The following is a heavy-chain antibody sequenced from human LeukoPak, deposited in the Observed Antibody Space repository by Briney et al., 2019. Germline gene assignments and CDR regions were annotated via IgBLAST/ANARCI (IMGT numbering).Heavy chain of an antibody. Sequence: GGSLRLSCAASGFTLSNFAMHWVRQATGKGLEWVSAIGTAGDTFYPGSVKGRFTISRGNAKNSLYLQMNNLRAEDTAVYYCARQMTPHGNFDYWGQGTLVTVSS. CDR2: IGTAGDT. V-gene: IGHV3-13*01. CDR3: ARQMTPHGNFDY. CDR1: GFTLSNFA. J-gene: IGHJ4*02. D-gene: IGHD1-26*01.